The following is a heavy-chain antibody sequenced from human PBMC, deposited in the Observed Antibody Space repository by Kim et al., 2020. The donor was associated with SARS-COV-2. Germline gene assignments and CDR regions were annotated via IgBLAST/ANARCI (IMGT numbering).Heavy chain of an antibody. J-gene: IGHJ5*02. Sequence: PSFQGQVTISADKSISTAYLQWSSLKASDTAMYYCARGSGVDVRVDWFDPWGQGTLVTVSS. CDR3: ARGSGVDVRVDWFDP. V-gene: IGHV5-51*01. D-gene: IGHD3-10*01.